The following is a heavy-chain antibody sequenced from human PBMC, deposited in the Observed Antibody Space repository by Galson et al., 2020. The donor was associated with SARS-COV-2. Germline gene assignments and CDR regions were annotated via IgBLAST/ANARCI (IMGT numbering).Heavy chain of an antibody. Sequence: SETLSLTCAVYGGSFSGYFRTWIRQPPGKGLERIGESNVGGDTNYSTSLRSRVTVSIDTSKNQFSLNLRSVTAADTAVYYCAREGVVVVPAAQSYYYYYMDVWGKGTTVTVSS. D-gene: IGHD2-2*01. CDR3: AREGVVVVPAAQSYYYYYMDV. CDR1: GGSFSGYF. CDR2: SNVGGDT. V-gene: IGHV4-34*01. J-gene: IGHJ6*03.